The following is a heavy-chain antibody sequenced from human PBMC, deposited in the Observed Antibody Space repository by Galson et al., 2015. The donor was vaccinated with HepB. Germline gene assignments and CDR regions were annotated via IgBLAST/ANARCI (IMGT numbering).Heavy chain of an antibody. D-gene: IGHD4/OR15-4a*01. J-gene: IGHJ4*02. Sequence: SVKVSCKASGGSFSSYTITWVRQAPGQGLEWMGEIIPIFGTADYAQKFQARVTMTADPSTDTANMELSGLTSEDTAVYYCATVPVIVPAPNYRQLGIWGQGTLVTVSS. V-gene: IGHV1-69*13. CDR1: GGSFSSYT. CDR3: ATVPVIVPAPNYRQLGI. CDR2: IIPIFGTA.